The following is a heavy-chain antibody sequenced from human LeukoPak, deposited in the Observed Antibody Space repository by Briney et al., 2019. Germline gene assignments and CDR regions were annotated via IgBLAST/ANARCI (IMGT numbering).Heavy chain of an antibody. J-gene: IGHJ3*02. CDR2: IKRKTAGGTI. V-gene: IGHV3-15*01. D-gene: IGHD5/OR15-5a*01. CDR1: GFTFSDYY. Sequence: GGSLRLSCAASGFTFSDYYMSWVRQAPGKGLEWVGRIKRKTAGGTIDYAAPVKGRFSISRDDLDNTLYLQMTSLKTEDTAVYYCATEYSVFAFDIWGQGTMVTVSS. CDR3: ATEYSVFAFDI.